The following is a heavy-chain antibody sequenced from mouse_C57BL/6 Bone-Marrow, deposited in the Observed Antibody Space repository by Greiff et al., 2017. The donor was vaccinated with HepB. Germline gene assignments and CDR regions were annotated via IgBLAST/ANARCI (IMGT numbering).Heavy chain of an antibody. V-gene: IGHV2-2*01. J-gene: IGHJ2*01. CDR1: GFSLTSYG. CDR3: ARTLAWLPYYFDY. CDR2: IWSGGST. D-gene: IGHD2-2*01. Sequence: VKLMESGPGLVQPSQSLSITCTVSGFSLTSYGVHWVRQSPGKGLEWLGVIWSGGSTDYNAAFISRLSISKDNSKSQVFFKMNSLQADDTAIYYCARTLAWLPYYFDYWGQGTTLTVSS.